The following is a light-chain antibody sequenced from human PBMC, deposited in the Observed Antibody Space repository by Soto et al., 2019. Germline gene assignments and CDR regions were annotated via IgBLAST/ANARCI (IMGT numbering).Light chain of an antibody. Sequence: DIQMTQSPSSLSASVGDRVTITCRASQDISNFLAWYRQKPGKVPDLLIYAASTLQSGVPSRFSGGGSGTDFTLTISSLQPEDVATYYCQKYNGAPRTFGQGTKVEIK. CDR1: QDISNF. CDR2: AAS. J-gene: IGKJ1*01. V-gene: IGKV1-27*01. CDR3: QKYNGAPRT.